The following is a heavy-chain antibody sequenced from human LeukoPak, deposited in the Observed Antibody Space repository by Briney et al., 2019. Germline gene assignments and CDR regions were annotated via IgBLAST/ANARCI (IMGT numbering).Heavy chain of an antibody. Sequence: ASVKVSCKASGYTFTGYYMHWVRQAPGQGLEWMGWISAYNGHTNYAQNLQGRVTMTTDTSTSTAYMELRSLRSDDTAVYYCARVPCTSASCVNWFDPWGQGTLVTVSS. CDR2: ISAYNGHT. D-gene: IGHD2-2*01. CDR1: GYTFTGYY. CDR3: ARVPCTSASCVNWFDP. J-gene: IGHJ5*02. V-gene: IGHV1-18*04.